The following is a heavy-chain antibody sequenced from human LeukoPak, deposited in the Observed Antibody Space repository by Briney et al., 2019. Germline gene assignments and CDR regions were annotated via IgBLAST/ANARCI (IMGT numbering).Heavy chain of an antibody. D-gene: IGHD3-10*01. Sequence: GGSLRLSCAASGFTFSSSAMSWVRQAPGKGLEWVSTIGNTGSSTYYADSVTGRFTISRDSSKNTLDLQMNSLRAEDTAAYYCAKHLFGGSGSGPDYWGQGILVTVST. CDR3: AKHLFGGSGSGPDY. V-gene: IGHV3-23*01. J-gene: IGHJ4*02. CDR2: IGNTGSST. CDR1: GFTFSSSA.